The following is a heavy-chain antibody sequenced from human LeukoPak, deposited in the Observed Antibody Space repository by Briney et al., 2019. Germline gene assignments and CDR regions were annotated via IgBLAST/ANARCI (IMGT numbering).Heavy chain of an antibody. CDR2: IYYSGST. V-gene: IGHV4-59*01. D-gene: IGHD3-22*01. Sequence: PSETLSLTCTVSGGSISSYYRSWIRQPPGKGLEWIGYIYYSGSTNYNPSLKSRVTISVDTSKNQFSLKLSSVTAADTAVYYCAREGVDYYDSSGYSRDYGMDVWGQGTTVTVSS. J-gene: IGHJ6*02. CDR1: GGSISSYY. CDR3: AREGVDYYDSSGYSRDYGMDV.